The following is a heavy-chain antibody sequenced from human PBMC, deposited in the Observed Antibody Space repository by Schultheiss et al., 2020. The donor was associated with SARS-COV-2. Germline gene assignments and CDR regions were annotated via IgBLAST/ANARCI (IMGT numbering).Heavy chain of an antibody. Sequence: GESLKISCKGSGYSFTSYWIGWVRQMPGKGLECMGIIYPADSDTRYSPSFQGQVSISADKSISTAYLQWNSLKASDTAMYYCARLPVVTGYYFDYWGQGTLVTVSS. D-gene: IGHD4-23*01. V-gene: IGHV5-51*01. CDR1: GYSFTSYW. J-gene: IGHJ4*02. CDR3: ARLPVVTGYYFDY. CDR2: IYPADSDT.